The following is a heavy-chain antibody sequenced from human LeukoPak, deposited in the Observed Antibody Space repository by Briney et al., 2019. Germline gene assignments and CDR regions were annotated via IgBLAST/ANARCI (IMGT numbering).Heavy chain of an antibody. J-gene: IGHJ6*03. CDR1: GFIFSNCW. CDR3: AKHWSYCSTTSCFFNYYYYYMDV. CDR2: IDSDGSTT. Sequence: GGSLRLSCAASGFIFSNCWMHWVRQAPGKGLEWVSRIDSDGSTTKYADSVKGRFTISRDNAKNTVYLQMNSLRAEDTAVYYCAKHWSYCSTTSCFFNYYYYYMDVWGKGTTVTVSS. V-gene: IGHV3-74*03. D-gene: IGHD2-2*01.